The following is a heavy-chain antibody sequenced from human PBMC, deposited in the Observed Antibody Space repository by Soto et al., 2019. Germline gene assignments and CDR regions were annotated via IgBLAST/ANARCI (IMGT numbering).Heavy chain of an antibody. CDR1: GYTFTSYA. CDR3: ARGVPAAKGGWYYFDY. J-gene: IGHJ4*02. D-gene: IGHD2-2*01. V-gene: IGHV1-3*01. Sequence: ASVKVSCKASGYTFTSYAMHWVRQAPGQRLEWMGWINAGNGNTKYSQKFQGRVTITRETSASTAYMELSSLRSEDTAVYYCARGVPAAKGGWYYFDYWGQGTLVTVSS. CDR2: INAGNGNT.